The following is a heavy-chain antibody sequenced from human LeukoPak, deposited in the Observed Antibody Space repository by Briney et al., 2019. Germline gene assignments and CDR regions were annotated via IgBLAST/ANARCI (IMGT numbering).Heavy chain of an antibody. CDR2: TNHSGST. Sequence: SETLSLTCAVYGGSFSGYYWSWIRQPPGKGLEWIGETNHSGSTNYNPSLKSRVTISVDTSKNQFSLKLCSVTAADTAVYYCARTVSDYYDSSGYYLKLFDYWGQGTLVTVSS. J-gene: IGHJ4*02. CDR3: ARTVSDYYDSSGYYLKLFDY. D-gene: IGHD3-22*01. CDR1: GGSFSGYY. V-gene: IGHV4-34*01.